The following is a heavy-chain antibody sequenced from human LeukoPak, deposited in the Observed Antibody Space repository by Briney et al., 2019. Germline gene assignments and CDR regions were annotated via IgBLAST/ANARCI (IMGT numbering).Heavy chain of an antibody. V-gene: IGHV3-9*01. CDR2: ISWNSGSI. Sequence: GGSLRLSCAASGFTFDDYAVHWVRQAPGKGLEWVSGISWNSGSIGYADSVKGRFTISRDNAKNSLYLQMNSLRAEDTALYYCAKDIRAYSSGWLDYWGQGTLVTVSS. D-gene: IGHD6-19*01. J-gene: IGHJ4*02. CDR3: AKDIRAYSSGWLDY. CDR1: GFTFDDYA.